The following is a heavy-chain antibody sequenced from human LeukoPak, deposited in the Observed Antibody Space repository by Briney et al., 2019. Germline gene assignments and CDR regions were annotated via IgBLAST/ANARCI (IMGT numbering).Heavy chain of an antibody. CDR3: AREPPYTGHCDITTCDVSRFDL. J-gene: IGHJ4*02. Sequence: ASVKVSCKASGYTFTGYYIHWVRQAPGQGLEWMGWINPKNGGTSPAEKFQGRVTMTRDTSLSTAFMELTGLTSDDTAVYFCAREPPYTGHCDITTCDVSRFDLWGQGTLVTVSS. CDR1: GYTFTGYY. CDR2: INPKNGGT. D-gene: IGHD2-2*01. V-gene: IGHV1-2*02.